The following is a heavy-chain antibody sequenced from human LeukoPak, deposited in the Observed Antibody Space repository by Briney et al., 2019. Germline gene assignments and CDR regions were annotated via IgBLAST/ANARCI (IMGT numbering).Heavy chain of an antibody. Sequence: GGSLRLSCKASGFTFSDYGMNWVRQAPGKGLEWVSFISSSSGTIHYAQSVKGRFTVSRDNAKNSLYLQMNSLRAEDTAVYYCASKLFSTMIVYWGQGTLVTVSS. J-gene: IGHJ4*02. V-gene: IGHV3-48*04. D-gene: IGHD3-22*01. CDR3: ASKLFSTMIVY. CDR1: GFTFSDYG. CDR2: ISSSSGTI.